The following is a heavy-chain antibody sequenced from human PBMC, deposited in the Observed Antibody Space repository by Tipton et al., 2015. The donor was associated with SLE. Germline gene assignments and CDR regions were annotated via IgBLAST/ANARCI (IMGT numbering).Heavy chain of an antibody. CDR2: IRWNGGDI. V-gene: IGHV3-9*01. CDR3: AKDIGPAIYYYYGLDV. J-gene: IGHJ6*02. CDR1: GFTFDDYA. D-gene: IGHD5-24*01. Sequence: SLRLSCAASGFTFDDYAMHWVRQAPGKGLEWVSGIRWNGGDIGYADSVKGRFTISRDNAKSSLYLQMNSLRAEDTALYYCAKDIGPAIYYYYGLDVWGQGTTVTVSS.